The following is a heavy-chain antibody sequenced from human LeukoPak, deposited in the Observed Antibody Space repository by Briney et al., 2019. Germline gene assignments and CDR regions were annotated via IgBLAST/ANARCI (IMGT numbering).Heavy chain of an antibody. V-gene: IGHV1-2*02. J-gene: IGHJ6*03. Sequence: ASVKVSCKASGYTFTGYYMHWVRQAPGQGLEWMGWINPNSGGTNYAQKFQGRVTMTRETSISTAYMELSRLRSDDTAVYYCARDGIWFGEPHIYYMDVWGKGTTVTVSS. CDR2: INPNSGGT. D-gene: IGHD3-10*01. CDR1: GYTFTGYY. CDR3: ARDGIWFGEPHIYYMDV.